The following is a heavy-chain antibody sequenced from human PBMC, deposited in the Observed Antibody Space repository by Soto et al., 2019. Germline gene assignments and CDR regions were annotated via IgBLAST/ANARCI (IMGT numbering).Heavy chain of an antibody. Sequence: GGSLRLSCAASGFTFSSYAMHWVRQAPGKGLEWVAVISYDGSNKYYADSVKGRFTISRDNSKNTLFLQMNSLRAEDTAVYYCARDRPPDYYDSSGYPRDAFDIWGQGTMVTVSS. CDR3: ARDRPPDYYDSSGYPRDAFDI. J-gene: IGHJ3*02. D-gene: IGHD3-22*01. CDR1: GFTFSSYA. CDR2: ISYDGSNK. V-gene: IGHV3-30-3*01.